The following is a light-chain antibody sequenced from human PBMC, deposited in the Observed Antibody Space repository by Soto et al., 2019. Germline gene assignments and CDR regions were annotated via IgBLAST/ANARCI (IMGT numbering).Light chain of an antibody. CDR3: QQRRNWPPKYT. CDR1: QSVSTY. V-gene: IGKV3-11*01. Sequence: EIVLTQSPATLSLSPGERATLSCRTSQSVSTYLAWYQQKPGQAPRLLIYDASNRATGIPARFSGSGSGTDFPLTISSLEPEDLGVYYCQQRRNWPPKYTFGQGTKLEI. CDR2: DAS. J-gene: IGKJ2*01.